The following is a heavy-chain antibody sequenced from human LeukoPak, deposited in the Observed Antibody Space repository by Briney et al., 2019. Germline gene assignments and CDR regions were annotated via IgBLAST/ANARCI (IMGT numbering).Heavy chain of an antibody. CDR2: LEFDGSKE. CDR3: ANHLTVHCSNSGCYDY. Sequence: TGGSLRLSCAASGFTFSNYGMHWVRQAPGKGLEWVAFLEFDGSKEYSADSVKGRFTISRDNSRNTLYLQMNGLRPEDTAVHYCANHLTVHCSNSGCYDYWGQGTLVTVSS. D-gene: IGHD2-2*01. V-gene: IGHV3-30*02. CDR1: GFTFSNYG. J-gene: IGHJ4*02.